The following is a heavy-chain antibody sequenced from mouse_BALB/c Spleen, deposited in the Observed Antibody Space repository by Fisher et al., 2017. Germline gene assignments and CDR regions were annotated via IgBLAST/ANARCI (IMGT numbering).Heavy chain of an antibody. J-gene: IGHJ4*01. CDR3: ARWWLLRNAMDY. D-gene: IGHD2-3*01. Sequence: KFKGKATLTVDKSSSTAFMHLNSLTSEDSAVYYCARWWLLRNAMDYWGQGTSVTVSS. V-gene: IGHV1S135*01.